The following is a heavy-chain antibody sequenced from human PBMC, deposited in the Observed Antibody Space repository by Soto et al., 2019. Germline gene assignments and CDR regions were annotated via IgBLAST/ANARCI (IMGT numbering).Heavy chain of an antibody. CDR3: ARDDYSYYYYGMDV. CDR1: EFTFSDYY. V-gene: IGHV3-11*06. Sequence: PGGSLRLSCAASEFTFSDYYMSWIRQAPGKGLEWVAYISSGSTYTNYADSVKDRFTISRDNAQSTLYLYMNNLRAEDTAIYYCARDDYSYYYYGMDVWGQGTTVTVSS. CDR2: ISSGSTYT. D-gene: IGHD4-4*01. J-gene: IGHJ6*02.